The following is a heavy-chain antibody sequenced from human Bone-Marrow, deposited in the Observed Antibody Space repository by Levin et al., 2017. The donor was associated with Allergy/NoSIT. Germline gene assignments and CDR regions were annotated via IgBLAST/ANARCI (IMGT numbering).Heavy chain of an antibody. J-gene: IGHJ5*02. D-gene: IGHD3-10*01. CDR2: INHSGST. CDR3: ARVSITMVRGVIFWFDP. CDR1: GGSFSGYY. Sequence: SETLSLTCAVYGGSFSGYYWSWIRQPPGKGLEWIGEINHSGSTNYNPSLKSRVTISVDTSKNQFSLKLSSVTAADTAVYYCARVSITMVRGVIFWFDPWGQGTLVTVSS. V-gene: IGHV4-34*01.